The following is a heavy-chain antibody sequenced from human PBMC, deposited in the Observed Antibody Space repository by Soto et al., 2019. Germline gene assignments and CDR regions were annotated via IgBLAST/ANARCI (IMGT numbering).Heavy chain of an antibody. Sequence: GESLRISCAASGFTFSNNAMSWVRQAPGRGLEWVSGFNGRTSNTYYADSVKGRFTISRDNSKNTLYLQMNSLRAEDTAVYYCAKGTYYDFWSGYLDRYYYYGMDVWGQGTTVTGSS. CDR2: FNGRTSNT. CDR3: AKGTYYDFWSGYLDRYYYYGMDV. V-gene: IGHV3-23*01. D-gene: IGHD3-3*01. J-gene: IGHJ6*02. CDR1: GFTFSNNA.